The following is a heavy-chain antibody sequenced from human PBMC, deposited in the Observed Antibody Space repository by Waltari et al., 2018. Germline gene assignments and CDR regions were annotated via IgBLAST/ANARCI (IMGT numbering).Heavy chain of an antibody. D-gene: IGHD3-3*02. Sequence: QVQLVESGGGVVQPGGSLILSCAASGSPFSSYGLHGVRQAPGKGREWVAFIRYDGSNKYYADSVKGRFTISRDNSKNTLYLQMNSLRAEDTAVYYCAKISGVTSTTYYYYYYMDVWGKGTTVTVSS. CDR1: GSPFSSYG. V-gene: IGHV3-30*02. J-gene: IGHJ6*03. CDR2: IRYDGSNK. CDR3: AKISGVTSTTYYYYYYMDV.